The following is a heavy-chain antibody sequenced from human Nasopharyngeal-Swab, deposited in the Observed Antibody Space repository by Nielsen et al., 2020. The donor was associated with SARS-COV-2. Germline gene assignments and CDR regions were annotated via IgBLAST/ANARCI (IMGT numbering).Heavy chain of an antibody. CDR3: ARDRIVYSRGWNPEDYYYYGMDV. J-gene: IGHJ6*02. V-gene: IGHV1-69*13. Sequence: SSVKVSCKASRGTFSSYAISWVRQAPAQGLEWMGGIIPIFGTANYAQKFQGRVTITADESTSTAYMELSSLRSVDTAGYYCARDRIVYSRGWNPEDYYYYGMDVWGQGTTVTVSS. CDR1: RGTFSSYA. CDR2: IIPIFGTA. D-gene: IGHD6-19*01.